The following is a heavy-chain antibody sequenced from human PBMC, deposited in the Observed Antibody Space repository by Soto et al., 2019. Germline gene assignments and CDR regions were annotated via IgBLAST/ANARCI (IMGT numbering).Heavy chain of an antibody. J-gene: IGHJ6*03. CDR2: ITWHSGTI. V-gene: IGHV3-9*01. CDR3: AKEMMTCGDFNYYYMDV. D-gene: IGHD3-16*01. CDR1: GFTFDQYT. Sequence: EVQLVESGGGLVQPGRSLRLACAASGFTFDQYTMHWVRQAPGKGLEWVSSITWHSGTIGYADSVKGRFTISSDNAKNSLYLQMNSLRGEDTALYYCAKEMMTCGDFNYYYMDVWGNGTTVTVSS.